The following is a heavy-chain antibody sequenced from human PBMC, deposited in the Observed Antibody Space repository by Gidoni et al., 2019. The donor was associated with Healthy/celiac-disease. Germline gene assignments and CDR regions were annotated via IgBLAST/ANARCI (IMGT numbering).Heavy chain of an antibody. CDR3: AKGMATFYYYGMDV. D-gene: IGHD5-12*01. CDR2: ISWNSGSI. J-gene: IGHJ6*02. V-gene: IGHV3-9*01. Sequence: EVQLVESVCGLLQPGRSLRLPCAPSAFTFDDYAMHWVRQAPGKGLEWVSGISWNSGSIGYADSVKGRFTISRDNAKNSLYLQMNSLRAEDTALYYCAKGMATFYYYGMDVWGQGTTVTVSS. CDR1: AFTFDDYA.